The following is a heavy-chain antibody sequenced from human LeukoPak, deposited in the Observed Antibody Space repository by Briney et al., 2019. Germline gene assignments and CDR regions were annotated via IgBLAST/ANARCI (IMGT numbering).Heavy chain of an antibody. D-gene: IGHD5-12*01. CDR2: INYRGST. V-gene: IGHV4-31*03. CDR3: ARTSGYDYFDF. J-gene: IGHJ4*02. Sequence: PSETLSLTCTVSGGSISSGGYYWSWIRQHPGKGLEWIAYINYRGSTYNNPSLESRVTISVDTSKNQFSLKLSSVAAADTAVYYCARTSGYDYFDFWGQGTLVTVSS. CDR1: GGSISSGGYY.